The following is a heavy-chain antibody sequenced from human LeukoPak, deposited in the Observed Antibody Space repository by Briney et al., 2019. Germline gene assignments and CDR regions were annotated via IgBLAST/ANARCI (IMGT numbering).Heavy chain of an antibody. J-gene: IGHJ3*02. CDR2: IYYSGST. CDR1: GRSISSSNYS. CDR3: ARSYCSSTSCYAVGAFDI. V-gene: IGHV4-39*01. D-gene: IGHD2-2*01. Sequence: SETLSLTSTVSGRSISSSNYSWRSLRQPPGKGPQPTPTIYYSGSTYYNPSLKSRVTISVDTSKKQFSLRLSSVTAADTAVYYCARSYCSSTSCYAVGAFDIWGQGTLVTVSS.